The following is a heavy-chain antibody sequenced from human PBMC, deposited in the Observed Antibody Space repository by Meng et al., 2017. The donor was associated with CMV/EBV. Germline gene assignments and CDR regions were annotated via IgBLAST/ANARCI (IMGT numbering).Heavy chain of an antibody. CDR1: GGSFSGYC. CDR3: ARESMVRGED. J-gene: IGHJ4*02. Sequence: QVQLQQWGAGLLKPSETLSLTCAVYGGSFSGYCWSWIRQPPGKGLEWIGEINHSGSTNYNPSLKSRVTISVDTSKNQFSLKLSSVTAADTAVYYCARESMVRGEDWGQGTLVTVSS. CDR2: INHSGST. D-gene: IGHD3-10*01. V-gene: IGHV4-34*01.